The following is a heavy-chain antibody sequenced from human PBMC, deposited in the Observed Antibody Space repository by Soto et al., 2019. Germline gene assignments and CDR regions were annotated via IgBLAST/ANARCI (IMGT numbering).Heavy chain of an antibody. Sequence: QVQLVQSGAEVKKPGSSVKVSCKASGGTFSSYAISWVRQAPRQGLEWMGGIIPIFGTANYAQKFQGRVTMTADESTSTAYMELSSLRSEDTAVYYCARHTVTTGWFDPWGQGTLVTVSS. CDR2: IIPIFGTA. D-gene: IGHD4-17*01. J-gene: IGHJ5*02. V-gene: IGHV1-69*12. CDR3: ARHTVTTGWFDP. CDR1: GGTFSSYA.